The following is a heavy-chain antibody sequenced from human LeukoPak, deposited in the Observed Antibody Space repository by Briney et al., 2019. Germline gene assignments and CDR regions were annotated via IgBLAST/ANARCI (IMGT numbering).Heavy chain of an antibody. Sequence: SETLSLTCTVSGGSISSSSYYWGWIRQPPGKGLEWIGSIYYSGSTYYNPSLKSRVTISVDTSKNQFSLKLSSVTAADTAVYYCARVGRWLQFVDYWGQGTLVTVSS. D-gene: IGHD5-24*01. J-gene: IGHJ4*02. CDR2: IYYSGST. CDR3: ARVGRWLQFVDY. V-gene: IGHV4-39*07. CDR1: GGSISSSSYY.